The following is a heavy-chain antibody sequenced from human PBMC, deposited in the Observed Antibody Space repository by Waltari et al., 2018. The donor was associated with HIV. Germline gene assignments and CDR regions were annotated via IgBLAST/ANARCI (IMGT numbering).Heavy chain of an antibody. Sequence: QVQLVQSGAEVKKPGASVKVSCKASGYTFTSYDINWVRQATGQGLEWMGWRNPNRCNTGYAQKYQGRVTMTRNTSISTAYMELSSLRSEDTAVYYCSRLGYCSSTSCYYYYYYGMDVWGQGTTVTVSS. D-gene: IGHD2-2*01. CDR3: SRLGYCSSTSCYYYYYYGMDV. CDR2: RNPNRCNT. CDR1: GYTFTSYD. V-gene: IGHV1-8*01. J-gene: IGHJ6*02.